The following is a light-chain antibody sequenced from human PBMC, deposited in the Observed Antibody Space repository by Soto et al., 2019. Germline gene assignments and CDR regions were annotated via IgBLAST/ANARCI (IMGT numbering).Light chain of an antibody. J-gene: IGKJ4*01. CDR1: QSISSSY. V-gene: IGKV3-20*01. CDR2: AAS. Sequence: EIVLTQSPGTLSLSPGERATLSCRASQSISSSYLAWYQQKPGQAPRLLFYAASSRAAGIPGRFSGSGSGTDFTLTISRLEPQGFAVYYCQHYLRSPPLTFGGGTKVEIK. CDR3: QHYLRSPPLT.